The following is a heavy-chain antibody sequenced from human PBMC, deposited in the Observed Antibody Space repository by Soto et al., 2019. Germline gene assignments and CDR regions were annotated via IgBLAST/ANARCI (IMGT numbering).Heavy chain of an antibody. J-gene: IGHJ6*02. Sequence: SLRLSCTASGFTFGDYAMSWFRQAPGKGLEWVGFIRSKAYGGTTEYAASVRGRFTISRDDSKSIAYLQMNSLKTEDTAVYYCTRAMVRGVIITNYYCYGMDVWGQGTTVTV. CDR2: IRSKAYGGTT. CDR1: GFTFGDYA. CDR3: TRAMVRGVIITNYYCYGMDV. V-gene: IGHV3-49*03. D-gene: IGHD3-10*01.